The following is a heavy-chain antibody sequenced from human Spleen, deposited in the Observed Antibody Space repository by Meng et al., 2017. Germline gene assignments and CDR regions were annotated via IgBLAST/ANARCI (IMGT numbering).Heavy chain of an antibody. V-gene: IGHV4-34*01. D-gene: IGHD4-11*01. CDR3: ARGPTTMAHDFDY. J-gene: IGHJ4*02. CDR2: INHSGST. CDR1: GGSFSDYY. Sequence: QAQLQQWGAGLLNPSETLSLTCVVSGGSFSDYYWSWIRQPPGKGLEWIGEINHSGSTNYNPSLESRATISVDTSQNNLSLKLSSVTAADSAVYYCARGPTTMAHDFDYWGQGTLVTVSS.